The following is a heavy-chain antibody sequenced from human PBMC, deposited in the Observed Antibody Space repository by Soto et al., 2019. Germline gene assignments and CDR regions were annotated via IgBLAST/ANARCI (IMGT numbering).Heavy chain of an antibody. J-gene: IGHJ4*02. V-gene: IGHV4-39*01. Sequence: SEILSLTCTVSGGSISSSSYYWGWIRQPPGKGLEWIGSIYYSGSTYYNPSLKSRVTISVDTSKNQFSLKLSSVTAADTAVYYCARRIIVGATGFDYWGQGTLVTVSS. D-gene: IGHD1-26*01. CDR2: IYYSGST. CDR3: ARRIIVGATGFDY. CDR1: GGSISSSSYY.